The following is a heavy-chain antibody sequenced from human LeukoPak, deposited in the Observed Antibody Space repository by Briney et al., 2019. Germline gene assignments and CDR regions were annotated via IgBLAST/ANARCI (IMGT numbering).Heavy chain of an antibody. CDR1: GDSISSYY. D-gene: IGHD3-22*01. CDR2: IYYSGST. Sequence: SETLSLTCTVSGDSISSYYWSWIPQRPGKGLEWIGYIYYSGSTNYNPSLKSRVTISVDTSKNQFSLKLSSVTAADTAVYYCARGLDYDSSGYYPSTYNWFDPWGQGTLATVSS. V-gene: IGHV4-59*01. J-gene: IGHJ5*02. CDR3: ARGLDYDSSGYYPSTYNWFDP.